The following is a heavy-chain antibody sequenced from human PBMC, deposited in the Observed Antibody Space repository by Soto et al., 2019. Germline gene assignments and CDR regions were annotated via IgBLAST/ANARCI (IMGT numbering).Heavy chain of an antibody. CDR1: GGSISSGDYY. CDR3: ARLTPGYSSGWFIDY. J-gene: IGHJ4*02. D-gene: IGHD6-19*01. Sequence: QVQLQESGPGLVKPSQTLSLTCTVSGGSISSGDYYWSWIRQPPEKGLEWIGYIYYSGSTYYNPSLKRLVTISVDTSKNQFSLKLSSVTAADTAVYYCARLTPGYSSGWFIDYWGQGTLVTVSS. CDR2: IYYSGST. V-gene: IGHV4-30-4*01.